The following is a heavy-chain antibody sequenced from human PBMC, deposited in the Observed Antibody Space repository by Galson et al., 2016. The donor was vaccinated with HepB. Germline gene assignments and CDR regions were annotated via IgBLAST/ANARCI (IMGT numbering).Heavy chain of an antibody. D-gene: IGHD3-10*01. Sequence: SLRLSCAASGFTFSSYGMHWVRQAPGTGLEWVAVIWYDGSDKYYADSVKGRFTISRDNSKNTLYLQMNSLRAEDTAVYYCARGADVITMVRGVAYNWFDPWGQGTLVTVSS. V-gene: IGHV3-33*01. CDR3: ARGADVITMVRGVAYNWFDP. J-gene: IGHJ5*02. CDR1: GFTFSSYG. CDR2: IWYDGSDK.